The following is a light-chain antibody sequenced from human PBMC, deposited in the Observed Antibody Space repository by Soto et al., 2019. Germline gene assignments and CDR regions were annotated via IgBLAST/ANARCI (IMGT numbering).Light chain of an antibody. CDR1: QSVSNVY. V-gene: IGKV3-20*01. Sequence: EIALTQSPGTLSSPPGERATPSCRASQSVSNVYLAWYQQKPGQAPRLLIYDASNRATGIPDKFSGSGSGTDFTLTISRLEPEDFAVYYCQQSGSSPRTFGQGTKLEIK. CDR3: QQSGSSPRT. J-gene: IGKJ2*01. CDR2: DAS.